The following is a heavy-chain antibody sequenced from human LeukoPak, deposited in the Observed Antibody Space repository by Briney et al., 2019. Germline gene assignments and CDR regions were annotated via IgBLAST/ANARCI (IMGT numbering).Heavy chain of an antibody. CDR3: VRDDALGYCSSTNCYTENWFDP. D-gene: IGHD2-2*02. V-gene: IGHV3-11*04. CDR2: NSGISDTI. J-gene: IGHJ5*02. Sequence: GGSLRLSCAASGFTLSDYYMSWIRQAPGRGLGWVSYNSGISDTIYYADSVKGRFTISRHNGKDSLYLQMNSLRAEDTTVYYCVRDDALGYCSSTNCYTENWFDPWGQGTLVTVSS. CDR1: GFTLSDYY.